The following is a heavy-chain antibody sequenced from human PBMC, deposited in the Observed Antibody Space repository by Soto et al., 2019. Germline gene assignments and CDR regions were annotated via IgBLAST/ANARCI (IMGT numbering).Heavy chain of an antibody. D-gene: IGHD2-21*01. V-gene: IGHV3-74*01. J-gene: IGHJ6*03. CDR1: GFTFSSYW. CDR3: ARGHSGVYYYYYMDV. CDR2: INSDGSST. Sequence: GGSLRLSCAASGFTFSSYWMHWVRQAPGKGLVWVSRINSDGSSTSYADSVKGRFTSSRDNAKNTLYLQMNSLRAEDTAVYYCARGHSGVYYYYYMDVWGKGTTVTVSS.